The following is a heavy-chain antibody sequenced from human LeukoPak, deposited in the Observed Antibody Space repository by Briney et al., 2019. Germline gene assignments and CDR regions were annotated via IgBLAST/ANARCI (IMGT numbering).Heavy chain of an antibody. Sequence: PSETLSLTCAVYGGSFSGYYWSWNRQPPGKGLEWIGEINHSGSTSYNPSLKSRVTISVDTSKNQLSLKLSSVTAADTAVYYCARGGRYCSSTSCPKYNWFDPWGQGTLVTVSS. V-gene: IGHV4-34*01. D-gene: IGHD2-2*01. J-gene: IGHJ5*02. CDR1: GGSFSGYY. CDR3: ARGGRYCSSTSCPKYNWFDP. CDR2: INHSGST.